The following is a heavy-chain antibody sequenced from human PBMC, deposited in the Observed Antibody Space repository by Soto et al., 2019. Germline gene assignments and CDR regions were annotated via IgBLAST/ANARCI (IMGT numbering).Heavy chain of an antibody. CDR3: ARASEDCISTSCYSGYFDY. CDR1: GYTFTSYG. CDR2: ISAYNGNT. Sequence: ASVKVSCKASGYTFTSYGISWVRQAPGQGLEWMGWISAYNGNTNYAQKLQGRVTMTTDTSTSTAYMELRSLRSDDTAVYYCARASEDCISTSCYSGYFDYWGQGTLVTSP. V-gene: IGHV1-18*01. J-gene: IGHJ4*02. D-gene: IGHD2-2*01.